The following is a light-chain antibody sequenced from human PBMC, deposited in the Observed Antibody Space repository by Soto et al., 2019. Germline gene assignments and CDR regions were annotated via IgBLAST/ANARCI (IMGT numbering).Light chain of an antibody. J-gene: IGLJ1*01. CDR3: SSYTSSNTYV. Sequence: QSVLTQPASVSGSPGQSITISCTGTSSDLGGYNYVSWYQQHPGKAPKLMVYDVSNRPSGVSYRFSGSKSGNTASLTISGLQAEDEADYYCSSYTSSNTYVFGTGTKVTVL. V-gene: IGLV2-14*03. CDR1: SSDLGGYNY. CDR2: DVS.